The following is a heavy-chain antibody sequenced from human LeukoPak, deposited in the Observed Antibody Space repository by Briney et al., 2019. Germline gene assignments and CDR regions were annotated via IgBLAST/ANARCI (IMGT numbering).Heavy chain of an antibody. J-gene: IGHJ4*02. CDR2: MKQDGGEK. Sequence: PGGSLRLSCAASRFTFSTYWMSWVRQAPGKGLEWVANMKQDGGEKYYVDSVKGRFTISRDNAKNSLYLQMNSLRAEDTAVYYCARDRSYYDSSAYFLNWGQGTLVTVSS. D-gene: IGHD3-22*01. V-gene: IGHV3-7*01. CDR1: RFTFSTYW. CDR3: ARDRSYYDSSAYFLN.